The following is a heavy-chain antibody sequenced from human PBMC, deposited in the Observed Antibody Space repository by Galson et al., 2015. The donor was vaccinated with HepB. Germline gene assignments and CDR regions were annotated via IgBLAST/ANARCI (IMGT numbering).Heavy chain of an antibody. CDR3: AHHPPAYQLLINWFDP. D-gene: IGHD2-2*01. CDR1: GFSLSTGGVG. V-gene: IGHV2-5*01. CDR2: IYWNDDK. Sequence: PALAKPTQTLTLTCTFSGFSLSTGGVGVGWIRQPPGKALEWLALIYWNDDKRYSPSLKSRLTITKDTSKNQVVLTMTNMDPVDTATYYCAHHPPAYQLLINWFDPWGQGTLVTVSS. J-gene: IGHJ5*02.